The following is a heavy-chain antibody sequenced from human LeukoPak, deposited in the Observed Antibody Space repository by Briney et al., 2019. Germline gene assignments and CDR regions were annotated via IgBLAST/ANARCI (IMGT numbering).Heavy chain of an antibody. CDR1: GFTFSSYS. J-gene: IGHJ6*03. D-gene: IGHD2-15*01. CDR2: ISSSSSYI. CDR3: ARDGMRDIVVVVAAPGEYYYYYMDV. Sequence: PGGSLRLSCAASGFTFSSYSMNWVRQAPGKGLEWVSSISSSSSYIYYADSVKGRFTISRDNAKNSLYLQMNSLRAEDTAVYYCARDGMRDIVVVVAAPGEYYYYYMDVWGKGTTVTVSS. V-gene: IGHV3-21*01.